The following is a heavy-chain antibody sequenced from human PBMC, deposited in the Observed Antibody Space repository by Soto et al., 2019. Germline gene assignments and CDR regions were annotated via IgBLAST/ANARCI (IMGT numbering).Heavy chain of an antibody. CDR2: ISSSSSYT. CDR3: ARAINTVTSFDY. J-gene: IGHJ4*02. V-gene: IGHV3-11*06. Sequence: QVQLVESGGGLVKPGGSLRLSCAASGFTFSDYYMSWIRQAPGKGLEWVSYISSSSSYTNYADSVKGRFTISRDNAKNSLYLQMNSLRAEDTAVYYCARAINTVTSFDYWGQGTLVTVSS. D-gene: IGHD4-17*01. CDR1: GFTFSDYY.